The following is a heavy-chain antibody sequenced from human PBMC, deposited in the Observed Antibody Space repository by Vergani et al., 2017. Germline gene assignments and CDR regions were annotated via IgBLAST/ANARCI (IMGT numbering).Heavy chain of an antibody. CDR1: GYTFTSYA. CDR3: ARVGFGMRSGSYDY. J-gene: IGHJ4*02. Sequence: QVQLVQSGAEVKKPGASVKVSCKASGYTFTSYAMHWVRQAPGQRLEWMGWINAGNGNTKYSQKFQGRVTSTRDTSASTAYMELSSLRSEDTAVYYCARVGFGMRSGSYDYWGQGTLVTVSS. D-gene: IGHD3-10*01. CDR2: INAGNGNT. V-gene: IGHV1-3*01.